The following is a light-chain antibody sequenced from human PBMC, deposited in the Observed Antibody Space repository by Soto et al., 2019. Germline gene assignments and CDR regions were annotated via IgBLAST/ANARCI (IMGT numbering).Light chain of an antibody. CDR1: SSDIGRHDY. CDR2: EVI. CDR3: CSFTSSNTHV. J-gene: IGLJ1*01. Sequence: QSALTQPASVSGPPGQSITISCTGSSSDIGRHDYVSWYQHHPGKVPKVIIYEVIHRPSGVSGRFSGSKSGNTASLTISGLQAEDEADYYCCSFTSSNTHVFGTGTKLTVL. V-gene: IGLV2-14*01.